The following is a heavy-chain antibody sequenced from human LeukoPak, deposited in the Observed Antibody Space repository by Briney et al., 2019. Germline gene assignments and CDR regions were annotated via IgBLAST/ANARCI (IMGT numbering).Heavy chain of an antibody. V-gene: IGHV4-38-2*02. D-gene: IGHD2-21*02. CDR1: GDSISSGYC. CDR2: IYHSGST. Sequence: PSETLSRTCTVSGDSISSGYCWGWIRQPPGKGLEWIGSIYHSGSTYYNPSLKSRVTISVDTSKNQFSLKLSSATAADTAVYYCARDCGGDCGAFDIWGQGTMVTVSS. CDR3: ARDCGGDCGAFDI. J-gene: IGHJ3*02.